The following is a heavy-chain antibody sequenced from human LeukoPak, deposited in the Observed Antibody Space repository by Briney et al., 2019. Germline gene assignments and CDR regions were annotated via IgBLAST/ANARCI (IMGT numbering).Heavy chain of an antibody. CDR3: ARHRGDYGDYSFFDY. CDR1: NNSLSSYY. J-gene: IGHJ4*02. V-gene: IGHV4-59*08. D-gene: IGHD4-17*01. CDR2: AFHTGST. Sequence: KPSETLSLTCTVSNNSLSSYYCSWIRQPPGKGLEWIGYAFHTGSTEYNPSLKSRVTILMDASKTQFSLKLNSVTAADTAVYYCARHRGDYGDYSFFDYWGQGILVTVSS.